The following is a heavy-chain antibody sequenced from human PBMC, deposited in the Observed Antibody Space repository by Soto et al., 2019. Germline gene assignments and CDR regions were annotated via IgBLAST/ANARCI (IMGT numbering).Heavy chain of an antibody. CDR1: GVSISSYH. CDR2: IYYSGST. V-gene: IGHV4-59*01. Sequence: SETLSLTSTVSGVSISSYHWSWIRQPPGKGLEWIGYIYYSGSTNYNPSLKSRVTISVDTSKNQFSLKLSSVTAADTAVYYCARDRRGSYCSGGSCYPGGVYYYYYYGMDVWGQGTAVTVSS. D-gene: IGHD2-15*01. CDR3: ARDRRGSYCSGGSCYPGGVYYYYYYGMDV. J-gene: IGHJ6*02.